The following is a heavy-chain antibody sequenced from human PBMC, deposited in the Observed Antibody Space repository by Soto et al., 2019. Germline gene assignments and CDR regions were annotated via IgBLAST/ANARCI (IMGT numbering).Heavy chain of an antibody. CDR2: IYKSATT. CDR1: GDPISTVDYF. V-gene: IGHV4-30-4*01. D-gene: IGHD2-15*01. J-gene: IGHJ5*01. CDR3: ARGRYCLTGRCFPNWFDS. Sequence: SETLSLTCSVSGDPISTVDYFWAWIRQPPGQALEYIGYIYKSATTYYNPSFESRVAISLDTSKSQFSLNVTSVTAADTAVYFCARGRYCLTGRCFPNWFDSWGQGTLVTVSS.